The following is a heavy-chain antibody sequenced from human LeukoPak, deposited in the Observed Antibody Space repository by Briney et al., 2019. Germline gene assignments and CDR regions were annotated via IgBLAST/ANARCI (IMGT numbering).Heavy chain of an antibody. CDR1: GFTVSSNY. Sequence: PGGSLRLSCAASGFTVSSNYMSWVRQAPGKGLEWVSVIYSGGSTYYGDSVKGRFTISRDNSKNTVYLQMNSLRVEDTAVYYCARERSSSSWWDAFDTWGQGTMVTVSS. V-gene: IGHV3-66*01. CDR2: IYSGGST. J-gene: IGHJ3*02. D-gene: IGHD6-13*01. CDR3: ARERSSSSWWDAFDT.